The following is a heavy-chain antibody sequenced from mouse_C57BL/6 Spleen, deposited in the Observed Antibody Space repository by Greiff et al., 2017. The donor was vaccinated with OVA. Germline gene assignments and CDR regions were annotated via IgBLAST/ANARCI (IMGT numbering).Heavy chain of an antibody. Sequence: EVQLQQSGPELVKPGASVKIPCKASGYTFTDYNMDWVKQSHGKSLEWIGDINPNNGGTIYNQKFKGKATLTVDKSSSTAYMELRSLTSEDTAVYYCARDTTVVATGAMDYWGQGTSVTVSS. J-gene: IGHJ4*01. CDR3: ARDTTVVATGAMDY. V-gene: IGHV1-18*01. CDR2: INPNNGGT. D-gene: IGHD1-1*01. CDR1: GYTFTDYN.